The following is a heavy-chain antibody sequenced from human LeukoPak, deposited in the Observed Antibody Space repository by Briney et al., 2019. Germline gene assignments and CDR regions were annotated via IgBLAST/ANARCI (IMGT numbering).Heavy chain of an antibody. CDR1: GYTFTSYG. CDR2: ISAYNGNI. CDR3: ARHYDILTGYEDIDGMDV. J-gene: IGHJ6*02. Sequence: ASVKVSCKATGYTFTSYGISWVRQAPGQGLEWMGWISAYNGNINYAQKLQGRVTMTTDTSTSTAYMELRSLRSDDTAVYYCARHYDILTGYEDIDGMDVWSQGTTVTVSS. D-gene: IGHD3-9*01. V-gene: IGHV1-18*01.